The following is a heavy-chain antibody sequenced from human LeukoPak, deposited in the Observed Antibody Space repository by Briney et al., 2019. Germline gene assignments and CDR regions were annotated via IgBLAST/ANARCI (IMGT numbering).Heavy chain of an antibody. Sequence: GGSLRLSCAASGFTFSSYAMSWVRQAPGKGLEWVSAITASGASTDYADSVQGRFTVSRDNSKNTLYLQMNSLRAEDTAIYYCAERSQASSGYFDYWGQGALVTVST. V-gene: IGHV3-23*01. CDR3: AERSQASSGYFDY. D-gene: IGHD3-22*01. CDR2: ITASGAST. CDR1: GFTFSSYA. J-gene: IGHJ4*02.